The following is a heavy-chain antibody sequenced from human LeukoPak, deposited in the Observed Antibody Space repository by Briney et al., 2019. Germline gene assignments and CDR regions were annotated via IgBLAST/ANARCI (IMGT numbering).Heavy chain of an antibody. CDR1: GGSISSYY. CDR2: IYDSGST. CDR3: ARSGVRGVITREGYYYMDV. Sequence: SETLSLTCTVSGGSISSYYWSWIRQPPGKGLEWIGYIYDSGSTNYNPSLKSRVTMSVDTSKNQFSLKLSSVTAADTAVYYCARSGVRGVITREGYYYMDVWGKGTTVTISS. V-gene: IGHV4-59*12. D-gene: IGHD3-10*01. J-gene: IGHJ6*03.